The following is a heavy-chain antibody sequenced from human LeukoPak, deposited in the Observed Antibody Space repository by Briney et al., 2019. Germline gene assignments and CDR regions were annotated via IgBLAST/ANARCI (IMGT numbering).Heavy chain of an antibody. D-gene: IGHD3-9*01. Sequence: KTSETLSLTCAVSGGSISSGGYSWSWIRQPPGKGLEWIGSIYYSGSTYYNPSLKSRVTISVDTSKNQFSLKLSSVTAADTAVYYCAREVGGFLTGYATDDYWGQGTLVTVSS. V-gene: IGHV4-39*07. CDR2: IYYSGST. CDR1: GGSISSGGYS. J-gene: IGHJ4*02. CDR3: AREVGGFLTGYATDDY.